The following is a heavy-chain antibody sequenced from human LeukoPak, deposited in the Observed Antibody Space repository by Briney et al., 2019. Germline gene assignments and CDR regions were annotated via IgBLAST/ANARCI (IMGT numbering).Heavy chain of an antibody. V-gene: IGHV4-61*02. D-gene: IGHD2-2*01. Sequence: KPSETLSLTCTVSGGSISSSSYYWGWIRQPPGKGLEWIGRIYTSGSTNYNPSLKSRVTVSLDTSKNQFSLKLSSVTAADTAVYYCASRTPDDYYYYMDVWGQGTTVTVSS. CDR2: IYTSGST. CDR3: ASRTPDDYYYYMDV. J-gene: IGHJ6*03. CDR1: GGSISSSSYY.